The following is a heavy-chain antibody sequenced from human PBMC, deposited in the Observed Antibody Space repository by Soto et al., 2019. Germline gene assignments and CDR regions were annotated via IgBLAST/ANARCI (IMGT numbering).Heavy chain of an antibody. J-gene: IGHJ6*02. V-gene: IGHV4-4*07. D-gene: IGHD3-3*01. CDR3: ARDMRVFGGMDV. Sequence: SETLSLTCTISGGSITSYYWSWIRQPAGKGLEWIGRTYITGDSNYSPSLKSRVTMSLDTSKNQFSLKLGSATAADTAVYYCARDMRVFGGMDVWGRGXTVTVYS. CDR2: TYITGDS. CDR1: GGSITSYY.